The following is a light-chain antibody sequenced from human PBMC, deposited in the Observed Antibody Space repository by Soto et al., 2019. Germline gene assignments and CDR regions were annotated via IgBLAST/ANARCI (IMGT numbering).Light chain of an antibody. CDR2: DAS. Sequence: GDRVTITCRASQTISSWLAWYQQKPGKAPNLLIYDASTLERGVPSRFSGTGSGTEFTLTIDRLQPDAFATYYCQQYHTSSITFGQGTRMEIK. CDR1: QTISSW. CDR3: QQYHTSSIT. V-gene: IGKV1-5*01. J-gene: IGKJ5*01.